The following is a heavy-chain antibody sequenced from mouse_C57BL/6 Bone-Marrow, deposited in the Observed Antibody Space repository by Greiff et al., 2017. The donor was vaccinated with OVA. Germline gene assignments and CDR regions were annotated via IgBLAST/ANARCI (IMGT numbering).Heavy chain of an antibody. Sequence: QVQLQQPGAELVKPGASVKLSCKASGYTFTSYWMHWVKQRPGQGLEWIGMIHPNSGSTNYNEKFKSKATLTVDKSSSTAYMQLSSLTSEDSAVDYCARSLFYGSSRYWGQGTLVTVSA. V-gene: IGHV1-64*01. CDR2: IHPNSGST. CDR1: GYTFTSYW. CDR3: ARSLFYGSSRY. J-gene: IGHJ3*01. D-gene: IGHD1-1*01.